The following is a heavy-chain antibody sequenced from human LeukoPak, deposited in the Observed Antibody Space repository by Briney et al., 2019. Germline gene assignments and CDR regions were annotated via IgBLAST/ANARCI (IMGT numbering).Heavy chain of an antibody. Sequence: SETLSLTCTVSGGSISSFYWSWIRQPPGKGLEWIGYIYYSGSTNYNPSLKSRVTISVDTSKNQFSLKLSSVTAADTAVYYCARRTRTDSKPFDYWGQGTLVTVSS. D-gene: IGHD1-14*01. CDR3: ARRTRTDSKPFDY. CDR2: IYYSGST. V-gene: IGHV4-59*08. J-gene: IGHJ4*02. CDR1: GGSISSFY.